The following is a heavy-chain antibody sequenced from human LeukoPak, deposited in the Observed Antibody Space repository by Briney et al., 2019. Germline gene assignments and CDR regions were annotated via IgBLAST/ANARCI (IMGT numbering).Heavy chain of an antibody. Sequence: GGSLRLSCAASGFTFSNYWMHWVRQAPGKGLVWVSRINTDGSSTSYADSVKGRFTISRDNAKNSLYLQMNSLRAEDTALYYCAKGRAGMVRGVCDYWGQGTLVTVSS. J-gene: IGHJ4*02. D-gene: IGHD3-10*01. V-gene: IGHV3-74*01. CDR3: AKGRAGMVRGVCDY. CDR1: GFTFSNYW. CDR2: INTDGSST.